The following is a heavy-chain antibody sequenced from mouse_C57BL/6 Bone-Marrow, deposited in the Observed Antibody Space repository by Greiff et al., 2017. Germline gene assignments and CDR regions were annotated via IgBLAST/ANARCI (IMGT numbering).Heavy chain of an antibody. J-gene: IGHJ2*01. V-gene: IGHV1-55*01. CDR1: GYTFTSYW. D-gene: IGHD2-4*01. CDR2: IYPGSGST. CDR3: SRDDYDGCYFDY. Sequence: VQLQESGAELVKPGASVKMSCKASGYTFTSYWITWVKQRPGQGLEWIGDIYPGSGSTNYNEKFKSKATLTVDTSSSTAYMQLSSLTSEDSAVYYCSRDDYDGCYFDYWGQGTTLTVSS.